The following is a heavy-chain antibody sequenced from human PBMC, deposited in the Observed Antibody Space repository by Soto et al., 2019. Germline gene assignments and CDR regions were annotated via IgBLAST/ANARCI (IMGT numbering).Heavy chain of an antibody. CDR2: IHHSGST. CDR3: ASLYGSGTIKDY. D-gene: IGHD3-10*01. Sequence: SETLSLTCTVSGGSISSYDWSWIRQPPGKGLEWIGYIHHSGSTNYNPSLKRRVTISLEASKNQFSLKLSSMTAADTAVYYCASLYGSGTIKDYWGQGTLVTVSS. J-gene: IGHJ4*02. V-gene: IGHV4-59*08. CDR1: GGSISSYD.